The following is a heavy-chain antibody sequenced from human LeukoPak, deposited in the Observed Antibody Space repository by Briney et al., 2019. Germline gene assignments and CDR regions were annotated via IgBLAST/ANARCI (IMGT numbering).Heavy chain of an antibody. Sequence: SETLSLTCTVSGGSVNSGSYYWNWIRQPPGKGLEWIGYIYYSGSTNCNPSLKSRVTISVDTSKNQFSLKLSSVTAADTAVYYCARAAYSGSYHSDYWGQGTLVTVSS. J-gene: IGHJ4*02. CDR3: ARAAYSGSYHSDY. D-gene: IGHD1-26*01. CDR1: GGSVNSGSYY. V-gene: IGHV4-61*01. CDR2: IYYSGST.